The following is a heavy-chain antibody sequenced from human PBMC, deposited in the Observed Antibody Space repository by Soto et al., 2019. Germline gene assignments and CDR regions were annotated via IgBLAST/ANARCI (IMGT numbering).Heavy chain of an antibody. CDR2: IGASDGGT. Sequence: EVQLLESGGGLVQPGGSLRLSCAASGFTFSSYAMSWVRQGPGKGLEWVSTIGASDGGTYYADSVKGRFTVSRDTSKNKLYLQMISLRAEDTAVYYCAKEPSPTGLVNWGQGTLVTVSS. V-gene: IGHV3-23*01. J-gene: IGHJ4*02. CDR1: GFTFSSYA. CDR3: AKEPSPTGLVN. D-gene: IGHD3-16*01.